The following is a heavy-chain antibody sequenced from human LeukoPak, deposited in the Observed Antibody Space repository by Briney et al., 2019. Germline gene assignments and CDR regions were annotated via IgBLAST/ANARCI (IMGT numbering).Heavy chain of an antibody. CDR1: GGSISSSTNY. V-gene: IGHV4-39*07. CDR2: INHSGST. D-gene: IGHD2-15*01. J-gene: IGHJ3*02. Sequence: PSETLSLTCTVSGGSISSSTNYWGWIRQPPGKGLEWIGEINHSGSTNYNPSLKSRVTISVDTSKNQFSLKLSSVTAADTAVYYCARWRKKDIVVVVAARKSTTYDAFDIWGQGTMVTVSS. CDR3: ARWRKKDIVVVVAARKSTTYDAFDI.